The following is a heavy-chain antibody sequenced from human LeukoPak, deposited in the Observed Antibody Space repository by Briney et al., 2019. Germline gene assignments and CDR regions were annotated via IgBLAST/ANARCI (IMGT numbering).Heavy chain of an antibody. V-gene: IGHV4-34*01. CDR3: AGGKITMVRGGAFDI. D-gene: IGHD3-10*01. Sequence: SETLSLTCAVYGGSFSGYYWSWIRQPPGKGLEWIGEINHSGSTNYNPSLKSRVTISVDTSKNQFSLKLSSVTAADTAVYYCAGGKITMVRGGAFDIWGQGTMVTVSS. CDR2: INHSGST. CDR1: GGSFSGYY. J-gene: IGHJ3*02.